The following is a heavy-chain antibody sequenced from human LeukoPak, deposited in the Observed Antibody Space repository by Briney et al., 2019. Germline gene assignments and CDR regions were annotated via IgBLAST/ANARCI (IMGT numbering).Heavy chain of an antibody. CDR2: KSYDGSDK. J-gene: IGHJ4*02. CDR1: GFILSDYG. V-gene: IGHV3-30*18. Sequence: GGSLRLSCAASGFILSDYGMHWVRQAPGKGLEWVAVKSYDGSDKYYADSVKGRFTISRDNSKNTLYLQMNSLRAEDTAVYYCAKYDYYGSWRRGYFDYWGQGTLVTVSS. D-gene: IGHD3-10*01. CDR3: AKYDYYGSWRRGYFDY.